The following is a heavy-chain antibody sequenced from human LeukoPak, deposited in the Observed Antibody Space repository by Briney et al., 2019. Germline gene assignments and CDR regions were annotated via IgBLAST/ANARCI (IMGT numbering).Heavy chain of an antibody. Sequence: PGGSLRLSCAASGFTFSSYSMNWVRQAPGKGLEWVSYISSSSSTIYYADSVKGRFTISRDNAKNSLYLQMNSLRAEDTAVYYCAGYCSSTSCFRYYYYMDVWGKGTTVTVSS. D-gene: IGHD2-2*01. CDR2: ISSSSSTI. CDR3: AGYCSSTSCFRYYYYMDV. CDR1: GFTFSSYS. V-gene: IGHV3-48*01. J-gene: IGHJ6*03.